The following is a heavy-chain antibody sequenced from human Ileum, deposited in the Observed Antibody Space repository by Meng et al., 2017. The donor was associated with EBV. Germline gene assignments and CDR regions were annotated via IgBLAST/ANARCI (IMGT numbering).Heavy chain of an antibody. V-gene: IGHV4-34*01. J-gene: IGHJ4*02. Sequence: QNGGAGLLNPSATLSITCAAYGGSFRGNYWSWIRQSPGKRLEWIGEINESGSTNYNPSLKSRVTILMDTSKNQFSLKLTSVTAADAAVYYCRNAFCSAAAGCSDYWGQGTLVTGSS. CDR3: RNAFCSAAAGCSDY. D-gene: IGHD3-3*01. CDR1: GGSFRGNY. CDR2: INESGST.